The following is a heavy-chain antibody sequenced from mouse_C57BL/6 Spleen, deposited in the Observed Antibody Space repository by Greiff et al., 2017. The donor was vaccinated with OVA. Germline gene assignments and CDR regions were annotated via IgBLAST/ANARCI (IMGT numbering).Heavy chain of an antibody. Sequence: QVQLQQSGPELVKPGASVKISCKASGYAFSSSWMNWVKQRPGQGLEWIGRIYPGDGDTNYNGKFKGKATLTADKSSSTAYMQLSSLTSEDSAVYFCAISAAQATGFAYWGQGTLVTVSA. CDR3: AISAAQATGFAY. D-gene: IGHD3-2*02. J-gene: IGHJ3*01. V-gene: IGHV1-82*01. CDR2: IYPGDGDT. CDR1: GYAFSSSW.